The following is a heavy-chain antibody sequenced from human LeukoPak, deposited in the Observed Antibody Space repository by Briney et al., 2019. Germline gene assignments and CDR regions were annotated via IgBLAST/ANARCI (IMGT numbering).Heavy chain of an antibody. CDR2: ISSSSSYI. Sequence: GGSLRLSCAASGFTFSSYSMNWVRQAPGKGLEWVTSISSSSSYIYYADSVKGRLTISRDNAKNSLYLQMNSLRAEDTAVYYCARDEVVGATGLDYWGQGTLVTVSS. CDR3: ARDEVVGATGLDY. D-gene: IGHD1-26*01. J-gene: IGHJ4*02. CDR1: GFTFSSYS. V-gene: IGHV3-21*01.